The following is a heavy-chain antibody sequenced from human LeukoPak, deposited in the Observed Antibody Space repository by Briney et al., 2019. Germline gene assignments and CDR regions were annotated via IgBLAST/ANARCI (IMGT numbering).Heavy chain of an antibody. CDR3: AKDEAVAGTTLQYFQH. V-gene: IGHV3-23*01. Sequence: GGSLRLSCAASGFTFSSYAMSWVRQAPGKGLEWVSAISGSGGSTYYADSVKGRFTISRDNSKNTLYLQMNSLRAEDTAVYYCAKDEAVAGTTLQYFQHWGQGTLVTVSP. CDR2: ISGSGGST. CDR1: GFTFSSYA. D-gene: IGHD1-1*01. J-gene: IGHJ1*01.